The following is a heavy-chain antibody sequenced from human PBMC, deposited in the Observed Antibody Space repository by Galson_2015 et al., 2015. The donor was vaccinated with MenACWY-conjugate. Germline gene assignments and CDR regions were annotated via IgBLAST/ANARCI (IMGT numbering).Heavy chain of an antibody. J-gene: IGHJ5*02. CDR3: AKPVVMVGATRWFDP. D-gene: IGHD2-15*01. CDR2: IIGSNGDT. CDR1: GFTFSSYA. Sequence: SLRLSCAASGFTFSSYAMTWVRQAPGKGLEWVSSIIGSNGDTYYADSVKGRFTISRDNSMNTLYLQMNSLRAEDTAVYYCAKPVVMVGATRWFDPWGQGTLVTVSS. V-gene: IGHV3-23*01.